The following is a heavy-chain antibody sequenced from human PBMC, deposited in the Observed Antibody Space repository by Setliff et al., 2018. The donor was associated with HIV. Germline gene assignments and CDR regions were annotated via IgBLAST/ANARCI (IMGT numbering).Heavy chain of an antibody. CDR3: AADFLFLWFGF. Sequence: PGGSLRLSCVVSGIPFSTAWMTWVRQAPGKGLEWVGRIKDKANGAAIDCGAPVKGRFTISRDDSKDTLFLEMRNLKAEDTGVYYCAADFLFLWFGFWGQGTKVTVSS. J-gene: IGHJ3*01. CDR2: IKDKANGAAI. V-gene: IGHV3-15*01. CDR1: GIPFSTAW. D-gene: IGHD2-21*01.